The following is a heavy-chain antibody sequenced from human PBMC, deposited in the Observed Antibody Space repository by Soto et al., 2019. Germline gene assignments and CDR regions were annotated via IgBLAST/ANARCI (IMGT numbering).Heavy chain of an antibody. V-gene: IGHV2-5*02. CDR3: VHRLSGYGLHY. J-gene: IGHJ4*02. Sequence: QITLKESGPTLVKPTQTLTLTCTFSGFSLRTSGVGVAWIRHPPGHAVEWLALNLGDDEKRYRPLVKSRLTISKDSSKNQVVLTMTTMDPVDTGTDYCVHRLSGYGLHYWCKGLLVTVSS. CDR1: GFSLRTSGVG. CDR2: NLGDDEK. D-gene: IGHD5-12*01.